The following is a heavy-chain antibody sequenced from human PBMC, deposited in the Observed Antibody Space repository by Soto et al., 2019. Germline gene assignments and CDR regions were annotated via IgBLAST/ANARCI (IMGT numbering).Heavy chain of an antibody. CDR2: INPSGGST. CDR3: ARDPLSSSWYRPGFDFDY. V-gene: IGHV1-46*03. CDR1: GYTFTSYY. Sequence: ASVKVSCKASGYTFTSYYMHWVRQPPGQGLEWMGIINPSGGSTSYAQKFQGRVTMTRDTSTSTVYMELSSLRSEDTAVYYCARDPLSSSWYRPGFDFDYWGQGTLVTVSS. J-gene: IGHJ4*02. D-gene: IGHD6-13*01.